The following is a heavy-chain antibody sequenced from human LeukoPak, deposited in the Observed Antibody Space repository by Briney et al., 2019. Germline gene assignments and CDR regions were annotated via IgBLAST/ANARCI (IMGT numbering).Heavy chain of an antibody. CDR1: GGSVINTNW. D-gene: IGHD3-3*01. V-gene: IGHV4-4*02. Sequence: PSETLSLTCGVSGGSVINTNWWTWVHQPPGKGLEWIGEVHLDGRTNYNPSLESRLTMSVDVSESQVSLKLTSVTAADTAVYYCAREGGFYRPLDYSGQGTLVTVSS. CDR2: VHLDGRT. J-gene: IGHJ4*02. CDR3: AREGGFYRPLDY.